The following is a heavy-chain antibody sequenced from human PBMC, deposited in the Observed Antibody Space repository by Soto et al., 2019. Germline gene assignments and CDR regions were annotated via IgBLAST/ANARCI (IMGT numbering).Heavy chain of an antibody. D-gene: IGHD3-3*01. V-gene: IGHV1-18*01. CDR1: GYTFTSYG. Sequence: GASVKVSCKASGYTFTSYGISWVRQAPGQGLEWMGWISAYNGNTNYAQKLQGRVTMTTDTSTSTAYMELRSLRSDATAVYYCARVLSTRGYYEADYWGQGTLVTVSS. J-gene: IGHJ4*02. CDR2: ISAYNGNT. CDR3: ARVLSTRGYYEADY.